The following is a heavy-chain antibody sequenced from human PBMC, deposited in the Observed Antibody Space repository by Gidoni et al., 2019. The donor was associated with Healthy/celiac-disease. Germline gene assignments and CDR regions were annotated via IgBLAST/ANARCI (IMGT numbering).Heavy chain of an antibody. V-gene: IGHV3-30*18. Sequence: QVQLVESGGGVVQPGRSLRLSCAASGFPFSSYGMHWVRRAPGKGLEWVAVISYYGSNKYYADSVKGRFTISRDNSKNTLYLQMNSLRAEDTAVYYCAKEGGRITMVRPYYFDYWGQGTLVTVSS. CDR2: ISYYGSNK. CDR1: GFPFSSYG. D-gene: IGHD3-10*01. CDR3: AKEGGRITMVRPYYFDY. J-gene: IGHJ4*02.